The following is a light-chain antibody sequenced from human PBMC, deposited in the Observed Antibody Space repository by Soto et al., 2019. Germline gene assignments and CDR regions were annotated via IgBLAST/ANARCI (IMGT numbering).Light chain of an antibody. V-gene: IGLV2-11*01. Sequence: QSVLTQPRSVSGSPGQSVTISCTGTSSDVGGYNYVSWYQQHPGKAPKLMIYDVSKRPSGVPDRCSGSKSGNTASLTISGLQAEDEADYYCCSYAGSYNGVFGGGTQLTVL. CDR2: DVS. J-gene: IGLJ2*01. CDR1: SSDVGGYNY. CDR3: CSYAGSYNGV.